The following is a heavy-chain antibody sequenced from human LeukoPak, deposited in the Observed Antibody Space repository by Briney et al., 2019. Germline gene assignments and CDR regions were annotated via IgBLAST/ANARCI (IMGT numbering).Heavy chain of an antibody. D-gene: IGHD6-19*01. CDR3: AKTTAGYSSGRYPGWPIDY. V-gene: IGHV3-23*01. CDR2: ISGSGGDT. Sequence: LPGGSLRLSCAASGFTFRSYAIYWVRQAPGKGLEWVSGISGSGGDTYFADSVKGRFTISRDNSKNTVFLQMDSLRAEDTAVYYCAKTTAGYSSGRYPGWPIDYWGQGALVTVSS. CDR1: GFTFRSYA. J-gene: IGHJ4*02.